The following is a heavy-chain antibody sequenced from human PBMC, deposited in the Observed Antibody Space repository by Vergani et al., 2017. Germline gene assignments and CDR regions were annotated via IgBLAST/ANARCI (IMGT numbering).Heavy chain of an antibody. Sequence: EVQLVQSGAEVKTPGESLKISCKGSGYSFTSYWIGWVRQMPGKGLEWMGIIYPGDSDTRYSPSFQGQVTISTDKSISPAYLQWSSLKASDTAMYYCARLGGFKYCSSTSCYGFYYYYYMDVWGKGTTVTVSS. D-gene: IGHD2-2*01. CDR2: IYPGDSDT. CDR3: ARLGGFKYCSSTSCYGFYYYYYMDV. J-gene: IGHJ6*03. CDR1: GYSFTSYW. V-gene: IGHV5-51*03.